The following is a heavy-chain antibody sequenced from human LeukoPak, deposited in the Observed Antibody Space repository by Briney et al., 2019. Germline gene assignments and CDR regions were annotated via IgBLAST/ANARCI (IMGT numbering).Heavy chain of an antibody. Sequence: SVKVSCKASGGIFNTFVISWVRQAPGQGLEWMGGIIPIFGTANYAQKFQGRVTITTDESTSTAYMELSSLRSEDTAVYYCARDRIDEMATMGWGYYFDYWGQGTLVTVSS. CDR3: ARDRIDEMATMGWGYYFDY. CDR1: GGIFNTFV. CDR2: IIPIFGTA. J-gene: IGHJ4*02. D-gene: IGHD5-24*01. V-gene: IGHV1-69*05.